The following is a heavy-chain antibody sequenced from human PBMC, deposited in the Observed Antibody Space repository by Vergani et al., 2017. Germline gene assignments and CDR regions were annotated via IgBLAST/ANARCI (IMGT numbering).Heavy chain of an antibody. CDR3: ARGLRRRRSGWTSAHFDY. D-gene: IGHD6-19*01. V-gene: IGHV4-34*01. CDR2: VNHSGRT. Sequence: QVQLQQWGAGLLKPSETLSLTCAVYGGSFSGYYWSWIRQSPGKGLEWIGEVNHSGRTNYNPSLKSRVTISGDTSKNQFSLRLTSVTAADTAVYYCARGLRRRRSGWTSAHFDYWAQGTLVTVSS. J-gene: IGHJ4*02. CDR1: GGSFSGYY.